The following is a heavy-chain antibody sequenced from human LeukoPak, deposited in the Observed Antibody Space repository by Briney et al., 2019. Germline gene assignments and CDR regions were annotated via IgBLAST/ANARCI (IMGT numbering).Heavy chain of an antibody. CDR3: ARVGVAIGFVFAY. D-gene: IGHD1-26*01. J-gene: IGHJ4*02. V-gene: IGHV3-66*01. Sequence: PGGSLRLSCAASGFTVSSNYMNWVRQAPGKGLEWVSVIDSSSSTYYADSVKGRFTISRDNSKNTVYLQMNSLRAEDTAVYYCARVGVAIGFVFAYWGQGTLVTVSS. CDR2: IDSSSST. CDR1: GFTVSSNY.